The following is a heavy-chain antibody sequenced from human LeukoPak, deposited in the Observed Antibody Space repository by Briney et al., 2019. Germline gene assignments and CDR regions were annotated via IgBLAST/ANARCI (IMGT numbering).Heavy chain of an antibody. CDR3: ARIRFLEGIDY. J-gene: IGHJ4*02. Sequence: GASVKVSCKASGYTFTGYYMHWVRQAPGQGLEWMGRINPNSGGTNYAQKFQGRVTMTRDTSISTAYMELSRLRSDDTAAYDCARIRFLEGIDYWGQGTLVTVSS. D-gene: IGHD3-3*01. CDR2: INPNSGGT. CDR1: GYTFTGYY. V-gene: IGHV1-2*06.